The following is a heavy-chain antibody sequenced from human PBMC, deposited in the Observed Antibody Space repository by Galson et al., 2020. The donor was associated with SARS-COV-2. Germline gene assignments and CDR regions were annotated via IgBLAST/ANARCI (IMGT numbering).Heavy chain of an antibody. V-gene: IGHV4-30-4*01. CDR2: ISYIGIT. J-gene: IGHJ4*02. CDR3: VAADRWGSKFDY. CDR1: GGSISNADYY. Sequence: SETLSLTCSVSGGSISNADYYWTWIRHPPGKGLEWIGFISYIGITYYNPPLKSRLTISLDTSKSQFSLNLMSVTVADTAVYYCVAADRWGSKFDYWGQGTLVTVSS. D-gene: IGHD6-13*01.